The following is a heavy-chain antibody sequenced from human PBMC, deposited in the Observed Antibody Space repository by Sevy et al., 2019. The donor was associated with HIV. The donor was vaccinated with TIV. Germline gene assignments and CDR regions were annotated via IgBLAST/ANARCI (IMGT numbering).Heavy chain of an antibody. CDR1: GGTLRSHA. V-gene: IGHV1-69*13. J-gene: IGHJ4*02. Sequence: ASVKVSCKTSGGTLRSHAVSWLRQAPGQGLEWMGRLNPVYGTPEYAQRFQGRLTITADESTATSYMELHSLRSDDTAVYFCASRKVGSGFSHWCQGTLVTVSS. CDR3: ASRKVGSGFSH. D-gene: IGHD3-3*01. CDR2: LNPVYGTP.